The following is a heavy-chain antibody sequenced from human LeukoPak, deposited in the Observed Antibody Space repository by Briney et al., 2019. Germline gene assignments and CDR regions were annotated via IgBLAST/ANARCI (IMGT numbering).Heavy chain of an antibody. V-gene: IGHV3-30-3*01. CDR2: ISYDGSNK. D-gene: IGHD3-10*01. CDR1: GFTFSSYA. J-gene: IGHJ4*02. Sequence: PGRSLRLSCAASGFTFSSYAMHWVRQAPGKGLEWVAVISYDGSNKYYADSVKGRFTISRDNSKNTLYLQMNSLRAEDTAVYYCARSRWFGESFDYWGQGTLVTVSS. CDR3: ARSRWFGESFDY.